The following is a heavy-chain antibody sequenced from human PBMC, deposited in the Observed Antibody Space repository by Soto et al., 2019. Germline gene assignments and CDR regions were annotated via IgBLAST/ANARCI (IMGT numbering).Heavy chain of an antibody. CDR2: ISAYNGNT. J-gene: IGHJ4*02. V-gene: IGHV1-18*01. Sequence: ASVKVSCKASGYTFTSYGISWVRQAPGQGLEWMGWISAYNGNTNYAQKLQGRVTMTTDTSTSTAYMELRSLRSDDTAVYYCAREMFTMVRGVIVDYWGQGTLVTVSS. CDR3: AREMFTMVRGVIVDY. D-gene: IGHD3-10*01. CDR1: GYTFTSYG.